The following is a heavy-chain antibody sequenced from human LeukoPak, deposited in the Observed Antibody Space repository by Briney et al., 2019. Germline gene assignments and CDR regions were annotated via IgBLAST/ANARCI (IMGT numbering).Heavy chain of an antibody. CDR2: ISAYSGNT. CDR1: GYAFSSHP. D-gene: IGHD3-10*01. J-gene: IGHJ1*01. Sequence: ASVKVSCKASGYAFSSHPVSWVRQAPGQGLEWMGWISAYSGNTSYAQRFQGRVTMSTEASTNTAYMELTSLRSDDTAIYFCARGSSSQYFRFWGQGTLVTVSS. CDR3: ARGSSSQYFRF. V-gene: IGHV1-18*01.